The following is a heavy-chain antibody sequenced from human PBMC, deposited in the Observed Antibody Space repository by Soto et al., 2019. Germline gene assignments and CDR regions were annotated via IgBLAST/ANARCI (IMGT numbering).Heavy chain of an antibody. J-gene: IGHJ4*02. V-gene: IGHV1-69*12. D-gene: IGHD5-18*01. CDR2: IIPIFGTA. CDR1: GGTFSIYA. CDR3: VHALIQLWEKGPHFDY. Sequence: QVQLVQSGAEVKKPGSSVKVSYKASGGTFSIYAISWVRQAHGQGIEWMGGIIPIFGTANYAQKFQGRVTISADESTSTAYMELSSLRSEDTAVYYCVHALIQLWEKGPHFDYWGQGTLVTVSS.